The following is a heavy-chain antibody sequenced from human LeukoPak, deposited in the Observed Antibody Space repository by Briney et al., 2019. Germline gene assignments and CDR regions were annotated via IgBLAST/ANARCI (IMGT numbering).Heavy chain of an antibody. V-gene: IGHV3-53*01. CDR1: GFTVSINY. Sequence: PGGSLRLSCAASGFTVSINYMSWVRQAPGKGLEWVSVIYSRGSIHYADSVKGRFTMSRDNSKNTLSLQMNSLRVEDTAMYYCARGLYGDQGYFYYGMDVWGKGTTVTVSS. D-gene: IGHD4-17*01. CDR3: ARGLYGDQGYFYYGMDV. CDR2: IYSRGSI. J-gene: IGHJ6*04.